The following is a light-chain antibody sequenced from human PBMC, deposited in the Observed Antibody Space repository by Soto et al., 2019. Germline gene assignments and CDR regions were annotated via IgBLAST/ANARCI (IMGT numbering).Light chain of an antibody. J-gene: IGLJ2*01. CDR2: RDS. V-gene: IGLV3-9*01. CDR1: NIGSKN. Sequence: SYELTQPLSVSVALGQTARITCGGNNIGSKNVHWYQQKPGQAPVLVIYRDSNRPSGIPERFSGSKSGNTATLTINRAQVGDEAEYYCQVWDSSTLFGGGTKVTVL. CDR3: QVWDSSTL.